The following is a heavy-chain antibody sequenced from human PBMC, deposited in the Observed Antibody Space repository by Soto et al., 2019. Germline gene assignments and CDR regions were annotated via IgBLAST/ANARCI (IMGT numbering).Heavy chain of an antibody. CDR3: ARRAVVVVPQAVAFDI. Sequence: GGSLRLSCAASGFTFSDYYMSWIRQDPGKGLEWVSYISSSGSYTNYADSVKGRFTISRDNAKNSLYLQMNSLRAEDTAVYYCARRAVVVVPQAVAFDIWGQGTMVTVSS. D-gene: IGHD3-22*01. J-gene: IGHJ3*02. CDR2: ISSSGSYT. V-gene: IGHV3-11*06. CDR1: GFTFSDYY.